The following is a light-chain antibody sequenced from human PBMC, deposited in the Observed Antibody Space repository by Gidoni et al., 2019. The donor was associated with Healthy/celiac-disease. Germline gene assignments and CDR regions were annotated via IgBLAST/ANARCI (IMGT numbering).Light chain of an antibody. CDR2: DAS. J-gene: IGKJ3*01. CDR3: QQRSNLFT. CDR1: QSVS. Sequence: EIVLTQSPATLSLSPGERATLSCRASQSVSRLLIYDASNRATGIPARFSGSGSGTDFTLTISSLEPEDFAVYYCQQRSNLFTFGPXTKVDIK. V-gene: IGKV3-11*01.